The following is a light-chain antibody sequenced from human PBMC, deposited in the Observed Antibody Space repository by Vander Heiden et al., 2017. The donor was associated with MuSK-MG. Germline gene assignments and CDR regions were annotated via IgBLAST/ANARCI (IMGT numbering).Light chain of an antibody. CDR3: QQDNTLYT. V-gene: IGKV3-15*01. J-gene: IGKJ2*01. CDR1: QSVSNK. CDR2: GAS. Sequence: EIVMTQSPATLSVSPGERATLSCRASQSVSNKLAWYQQKPGQAPRLLIYGASTRANGIPDRFSGSGSGTEFTLTSSSRQYEDFAVYYWQQDNTLYTFGQGTKLEIK.